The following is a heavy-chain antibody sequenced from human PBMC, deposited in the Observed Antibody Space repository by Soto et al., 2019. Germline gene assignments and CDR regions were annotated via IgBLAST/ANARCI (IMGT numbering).Heavy chain of an antibody. Sequence: SETLSLTCSVSGTSISSSYWGWIRQPPGEGLEWLGYIYRSVTTNYNPSLRSRVTLSQDTSKNQVYLTLNSVTAADTAVYYCANEPRLLDIWGQGIPVTVSS. CDR2: IYRSVTT. CDR1: GTSISSSY. D-gene: IGHD5-12*01. J-gene: IGHJ4*02. CDR3: ANEPRLLDI. V-gene: IGHV4-59*03.